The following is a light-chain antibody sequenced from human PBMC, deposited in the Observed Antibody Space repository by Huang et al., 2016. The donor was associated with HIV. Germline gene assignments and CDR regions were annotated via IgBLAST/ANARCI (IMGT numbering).Light chain of an antibody. CDR2: GAS. CDR3: QQYGTLLT. J-gene: IGKJ4*01. CDR1: QSVSNNY. Sequence: EIVLTQSPGTLSWSPGERATLSCRASQSVSNNYLAWYQQKPGQAPRLLIYGASSRATGIPDRFSGSGAGTGFTLTISRLQPEDFAVYFCQQYGTLLTFGGGTKVEI. V-gene: IGKV3-20*01.